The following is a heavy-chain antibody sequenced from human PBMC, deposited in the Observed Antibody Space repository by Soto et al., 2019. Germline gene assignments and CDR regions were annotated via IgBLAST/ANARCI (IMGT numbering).Heavy chain of an antibody. CDR2: IVVGSGNT. D-gene: IGHD3-3*01. Sequence: SVTVSCTAPGFTFNNSAVQWVRQVRRKRLERIGWIVVGSGNTNYAQKFQERVTITRDMSTSTAYMELSSLRSEDTAVYYCAAGWLRFLERLPQPYYGLDVRGQGTTVTLSS. CDR3: AAGWLRFLERLPQPYYGLDV. V-gene: IGHV1-58*01. J-gene: IGHJ6*02. CDR1: GFTFNNSA.